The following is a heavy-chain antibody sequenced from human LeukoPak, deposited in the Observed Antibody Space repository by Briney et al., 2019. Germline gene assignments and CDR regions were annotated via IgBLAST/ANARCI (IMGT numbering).Heavy chain of an antibody. CDR2: ISYDGSNK. CDR3: ARGYCSGSSCYSGYYFDY. D-gene: IGHD2-15*01. J-gene: IGHJ4*02. Sequence: GRSLRLSCAASGFTFSSYAMHWVRQAPGKGLEWVAVISYDGSNKYYADSVKGRFTISRDNSKNTLYLQMNSLRAEDTAVYYCARGYCSGSSCYSGYYFDYWGQGTLVTVSS. V-gene: IGHV3-30-3*01. CDR1: GFTFSSYA.